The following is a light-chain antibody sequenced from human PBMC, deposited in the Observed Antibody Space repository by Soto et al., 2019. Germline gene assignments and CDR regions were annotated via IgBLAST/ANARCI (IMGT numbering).Light chain of an antibody. J-gene: IGLJ1*01. V-gene: IGLV2-11*01. CDR3: CSYAGSYTYV. CDR1: MRDVGAYNL. CDR2: DVT. Sequence: QSALTQPASVSGSPGQSITISCAGTMRDVGAYNLVSWYQHHPGKAPKLMIYDVTKRPSGVPDRFSGSKSGDTASLTISGLQAEDEADYYCCSYAGSYTYVFGIGTKLTVL.